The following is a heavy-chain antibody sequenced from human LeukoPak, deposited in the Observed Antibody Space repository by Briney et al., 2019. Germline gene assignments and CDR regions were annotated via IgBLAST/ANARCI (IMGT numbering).Heavy chain of an antibody. CDR1: GFTFSRYW. J-gene: IGHJ4*02. D-gene: IGHD3-10*01. Sequence: GGSLRLSCAASGFTFSRYWVYWVRQAPGKGLVWVSRIKSDGSNTTYADSVKGRFTISRDNAKNTLYLQMNSLREEDTAVYYCARVGDYGSGFDYWGQGTLVTVSS. CDR2: IKSDGSNT. CDR3: ARVGDYGSGFDY. V-gene: IGHV3-74*01.